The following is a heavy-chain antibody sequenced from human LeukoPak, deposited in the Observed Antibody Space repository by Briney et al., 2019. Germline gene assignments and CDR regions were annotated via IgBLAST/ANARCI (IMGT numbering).Heavy chain of an antibody. CDR2: INPNSGGT. J-gene: IGHJ5*02. V-gene: IGHV1-2*02. Sequence: ASVKGSCKASGYTFTGYYMHWVRQAPGQGLEWMGWINPNSGGTNYAQKFQGRVTMTRDTSISTAYMELSRLRSDDTAVYYCARDIVMVTYWFDPWGQGTLVTVSS. D-gene: IGHD5-18*01. CDR3: ARDIVMVTYWFDP. CDR1: GYTFTGYY.